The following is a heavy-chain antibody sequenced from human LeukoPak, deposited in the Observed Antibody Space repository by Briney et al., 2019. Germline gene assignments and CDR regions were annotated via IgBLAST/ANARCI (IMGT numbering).Heavy chain of an antibody. Sequence: PGGSLRLSCAASGFTFSSYAMSWVRQAPGKGLEWVSGISVGGGSTYYADSVKGRFTISRDNSKNTLYLQINSLRADDTAVYYCAKDVSGYYYYFDYWGQGTLVTVSS. V-gene: IGHV3-23*01. CDR2: ISVGGGST. CDR1: GFTFSSYA. D-gene: IGHD3-22*01. CDR3: AKDVSGYYYYFDY. J-gene: IGHJ4*02.